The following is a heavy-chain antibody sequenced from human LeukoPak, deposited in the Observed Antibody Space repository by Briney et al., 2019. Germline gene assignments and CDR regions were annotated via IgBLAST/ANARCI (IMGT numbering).Heavy chain of an antibody. CDR1: GGSIGSGAYY. CDR3: ARDPTLYDSSGYTDY. V-gene: IGHV4-31*03. CDR2: ISYNGST. D-gene: IGHD3-22*01. J-gene: IGHJ4*02. Sequence: PSETLSLTCTVSGGSIGSGAYYWSWIRQHPGKGLEWIGYISYNGSTNYNPSLKSRVTISVDTSKNQFSLKLNSVTAADTAVFYCARDPTLYDSSGYTDYWGQGTLVTVSS.